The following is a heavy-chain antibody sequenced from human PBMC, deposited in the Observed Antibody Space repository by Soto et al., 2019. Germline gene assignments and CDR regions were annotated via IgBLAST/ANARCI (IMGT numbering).Heavy chain of an antibody. CDR3: ARSREFDY. CDR1: GGSLSGATYS. J-gene: IGHJ4*02. Sequence: SVTLSLTCGVSGGSLSGATYSWNWIRQTPGKGLEWIGYIFASGTTYYNPSLRSRVTISIDVSKNQFSLSLRSLTPADTAVYYCARSREFDYWSEGTLVTVAS. CDR2: IFASGTT. V-gene: IGHV4-30-2*01.